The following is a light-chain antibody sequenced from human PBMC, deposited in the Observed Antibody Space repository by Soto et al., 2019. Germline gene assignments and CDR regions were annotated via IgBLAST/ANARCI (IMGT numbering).Light chain of an antibody. CDR3: QEYGSSPFA. CDR2: GAS. J-gene: IGKJ3*01. Sequence: EIVLTQSPGTLSLSPGERATLSCRASQSVTSSYLAWYQQKPGQAPRLLIYGASSRATGIPDRFSGSGSGTDFTLTISRLEPEDFEVYYCQEYGSSPFAFGTGTKVNI. CDR1: QSVTSSY. V-gene: IGKV3-20*01.